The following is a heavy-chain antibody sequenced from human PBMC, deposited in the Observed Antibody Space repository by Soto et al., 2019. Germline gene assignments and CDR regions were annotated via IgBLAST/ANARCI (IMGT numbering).Heavy chain of an antibody. J-gene: IGHJ4*02. V-gene: IGHV3-9*01. CDR1: GINFDDFA. CDR2: INWDSEDI. Sequence: SGINFDDFAMHWVRQVPGKGLEWVSGINWDSEDIGYADSVKGRFTISRDNAKNSLYLQMNSLKAEYTALYYCAKDTAPGFYDANGHLDYWGQGTPVTVSA. CDR3: AKDTAPGFYDANGHLDY. D-gene: IGHD2-8*01.